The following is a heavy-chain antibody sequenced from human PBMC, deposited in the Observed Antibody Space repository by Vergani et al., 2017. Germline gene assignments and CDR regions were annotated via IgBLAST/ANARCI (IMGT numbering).Heavy chain of an antibody. J-gene: IGHJ4*02. D-gene: IGHD1-20*01. CDR3: AKEDLGITGTPDY. CDR1: GFTFSSYW. V-gene: IGHV3-23*04. Sequence: EVQLVESGGGLVQPGGSLRLSCAASGFTFSSYWMHWVRQAPGKGLVWVSAISGSGGSTYYADSVKGRFTISRDNSKNTLYLQMNSLRAEDTAVYYCAKEDLGITGTPDYWGQGTLVTVSS. CDR2: ISGSGGST.